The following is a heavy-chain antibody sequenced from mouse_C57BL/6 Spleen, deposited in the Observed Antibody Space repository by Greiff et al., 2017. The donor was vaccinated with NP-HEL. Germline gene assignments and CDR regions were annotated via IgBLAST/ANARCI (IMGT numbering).Heavy chain of an antibody. CDR1: GYTFTSYT. CDR2: INPSSGYT. CDR3: VVRNYSNYFAY. Sequence: VQLQQSGAELARPGASVKMSCKASGYTFTSYTIHWVKQRPGQGLEWIGYINPSSGYTKYNQKFKDKATLTADKSSSTANMQLSSLTSEDSAVYYCVVRNYSNYFAYWGQGTLVTVSA. D-gene: IGHD2-5*01. V-gene: IGHV1-4*01. J-gene: IGHJ3*01.